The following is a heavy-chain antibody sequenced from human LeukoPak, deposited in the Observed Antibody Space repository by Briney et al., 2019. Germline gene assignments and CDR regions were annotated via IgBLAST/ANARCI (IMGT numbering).Heavy chain of an antibody. Sequence: GGSLRLSCAASGFTFNNYAMSWVRQAPGKGLEWVSAISGSGGSTFYADSVKGRFTISRDSSKNTLLLQLNSLRAEDTAVYYCAKETELTVSALFDHWGRGTLVTVSS. J-gene: IGHJ4*02. D-gene: IGHD2-21*02. CDR3: AKETELTVSALFDH. CDR2: ISGSGGST. CDR1: GFTFNNYA. V-gene: IGHV3-23*01.